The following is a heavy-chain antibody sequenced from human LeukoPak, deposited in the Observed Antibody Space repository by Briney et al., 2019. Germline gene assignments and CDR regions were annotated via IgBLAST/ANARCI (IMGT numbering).Heavy chain of an antibody. CDR3: ARDARPYSSGYYFDY. Sequence: KPSETLSLTCTVSGGSISNYYWNWIRQPPGKGLEWIGYIYYSGSTNYNPSLKGRVTISVDTSKNQFSLKLSSVTAADTAVYYCARDARPYSSGYYFDYWGQGTLVTVSS. J-gene: IGHJ4*02. V-gene: IGHV4-59*01. CDR1: GGSISNYY. D-gene: IGHD6-19*01. CDR2: IYYSGST.